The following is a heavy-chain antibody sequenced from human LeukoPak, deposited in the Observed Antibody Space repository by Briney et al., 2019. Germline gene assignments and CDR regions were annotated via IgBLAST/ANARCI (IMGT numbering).Heavy chain of an antibody. D-gene: IGHD5-18*01. Sequence: GGSLRLSCAASGFNVISNYMNWVRQAPGKGLEWVSVIYSGESTYYAASVKGRFTISRDKSKNTLYLQMNSLRAEDTATYYCAIIHSYGHAWGQGTLVTVSS. CDR2: IYSGEST. J-gene: IGHJ5*02. V-gene: IGHV3-66*01. CDR3: AIIHSYGHA. CDR1: GFNVISNY.